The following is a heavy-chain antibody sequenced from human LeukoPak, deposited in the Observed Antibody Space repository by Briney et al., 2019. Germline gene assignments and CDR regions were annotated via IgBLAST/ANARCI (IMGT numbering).Heavy chain of an antibody. CDR2: MHYSGRT. CDR3: ARTIEVAGPLDY. CDR1: GGSISSYF. V-gene: IGHV4-59*01. Sequence: PSETLSLTRTVSGGSISSYFWAWFRQPPGKGLEWIGYMHYSGRTNYNPSLKSRVAISGDTSKNQFSLKVTSVTAADTAVYFCARTIEVAGPLDYWGQGTLVTVSS. D-gene: IGHD6-19*01. J-gene: IGHJ4*02.